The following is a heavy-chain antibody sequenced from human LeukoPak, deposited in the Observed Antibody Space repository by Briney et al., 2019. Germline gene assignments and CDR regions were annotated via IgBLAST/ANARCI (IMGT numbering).Heavy chain of an antibody. CDR1: GFTFSGYT. Sequence: GGSLRLSRAASGFTFSGYTMSWVRQVPGKGLEWVSAISGRAYGTTCVDSVKGRFTISRDKSKNTLYLLMNNLRAEDRAVYYCARGSANVDVWGQGTTVTVSS. V-gene: IGHV3-23*01. D-gene: IGHD3-10*02. CDR3: ARGSANVDV. CDR2: ISGRAYGT. J-gene: IGHJ6*02.